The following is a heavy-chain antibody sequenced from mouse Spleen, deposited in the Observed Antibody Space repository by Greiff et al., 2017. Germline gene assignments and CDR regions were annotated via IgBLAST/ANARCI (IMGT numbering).Heavy chain of an antibody. D-gene: IGHD4-1*01. V-gene: IGHV1S22*01. CDR3: TRSVLGLMDY. CDR1: GYTFTSYW. CDR2: IYPGSGST. J-gene: IGHJ4*01. Sequence: LQQPGSELVRPGASVKLSCKASGYTFTSYWMHWVKQRPGQGLEWIGNIYPGSGSTNYDEKFKSKATLTVDTSSSTAYMQLSSLTSEDSAVYYCTRSVLGLMDYWGQGTSVTVSS.